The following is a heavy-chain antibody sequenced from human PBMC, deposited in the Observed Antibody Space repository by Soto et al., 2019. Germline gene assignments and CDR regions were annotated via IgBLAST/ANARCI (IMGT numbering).Heavy chain of an antibody. D-gene: IGHD3-10*01. CDR3: ARSSLYYYGSGSYYNPPGLDY. CDR2: IYSGGST. Sequence: PGGSLRLSCAASGFTVSSNYMSWVRQAPGKGLEWVSVIYSGGSTYYADSVKGRFTISRHNSKNTLYLQMNSLRAEDTAVYYCARSSLYYYGSGSYYNPPGLDYWGQGTLVTVSS. J-gene: IGHJ4*02. CDR1: GFTVSSNY. V-gene: IGHV3-53*04.